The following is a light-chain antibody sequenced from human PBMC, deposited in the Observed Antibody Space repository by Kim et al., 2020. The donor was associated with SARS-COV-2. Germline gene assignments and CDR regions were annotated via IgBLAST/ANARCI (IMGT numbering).Light chain of an antibody. J-gene: IGLJ2*01. Sequence: SPGQTASITCSGDKLGDKYAFWYQQKPGQSPVLVIYQDSKRPSGIPKRFSGSNSGTTATLTISGTQAMDEADYYCYAWDSSTDVVFGGGTQLTVL. CDR1: KLGDKY. CDR3: YAWDSSTDVV. V-gene: IGLV3-1*01. CDR2: QDS.